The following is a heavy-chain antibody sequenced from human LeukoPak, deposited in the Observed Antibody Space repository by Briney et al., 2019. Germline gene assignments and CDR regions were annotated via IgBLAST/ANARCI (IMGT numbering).Heavy chain of an antibody. V-gene: IGHV4-59*12. J-gene: IGHJ6*03. CDR3: ARNVGYCSSTSCYYYYYYMDV. Sequence: PSETLSLTCTVSGGPISSYYWSWIRQPPGKGLEWIGYIYYSGSTNYNPSLKSRVTVSVDTSKNQFSLKLSSVTAADTAVYYCARNVGYCSSTSCYYYYYYMDVWGKGTTVTISS. CDR2: IYYSGST. D-gene: IGHD2-2*01. CDR1: GGPISSYY.